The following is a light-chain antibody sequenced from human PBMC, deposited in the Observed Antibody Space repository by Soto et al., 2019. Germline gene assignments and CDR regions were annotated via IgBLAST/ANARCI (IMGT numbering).Light chain of an antibody. CDR1: QSVLYSSNNKDY. V-gene: IGKV4-1*01. CDR3: QQYYSNPIT. CDR2: RAS. J-gene: IGKJ4*01. Sequence: DIVMTQSPDSLAVSLGERATINCKSSQSVLYSSNNKDYLAWYQQRPGQPPKLLIYRASTRESGVPDRFSGSGSGTDFTLSISSLQAEDVAIYYCQQYYSNPITFGGGTKVEIK.